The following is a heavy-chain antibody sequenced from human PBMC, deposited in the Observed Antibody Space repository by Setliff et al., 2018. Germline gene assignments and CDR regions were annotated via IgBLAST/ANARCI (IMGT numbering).Heavy chain of an antibody. CDR3: AGTPARGTTWLSPFDY. CDR2: IQSTGNT. D-gene: IGHD6-19*01. J-gene: IGHJ4*02. V-gene: IGHV4-61*02. CDR1: GGSINSGSYY. Sequence: SETLSLTCTVSGGSINSGSYYWSWIRQPAGKGLEWIGLIQSTGNTNYNPSLQSRVTISIDTSKNQFSLKMTSVTATDTAMYYCAGTPARGTTWLSPFDYWGQGTLVTVSS.